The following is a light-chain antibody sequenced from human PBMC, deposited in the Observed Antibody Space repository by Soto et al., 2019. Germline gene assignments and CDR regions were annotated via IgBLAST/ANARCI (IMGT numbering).Light chain of an antibody. Sequence: EIVVTRSPATLSLSPGEGANISRIPSQSVSSYLAWYQQKPGQSPRLLIYDASNRATGIPARFSGSGSGTDFTLTISSLETEDFAVYYCQQRSNWPLTFGRGTKVDIK. CDR2: DAS. J-gene: IGKJ4*01. V-gene: IGKV3-11*01. CDR1: QSVSSY. CDR3: QQRSNWPLT.